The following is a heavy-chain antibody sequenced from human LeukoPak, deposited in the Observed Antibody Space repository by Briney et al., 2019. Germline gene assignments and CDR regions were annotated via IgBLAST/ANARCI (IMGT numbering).Heavy chain of an antibody. V-gene: IGHV4-38-2*01. D-gene: IGHD2-15*01. CDR3: ARQYCSGGSCYLYYFDY. CDR2: IYHSGST. J-gene: IGHJ4*02. CDR1: GYSISSGYY. Sequence: PSETLSLTCAVSGYSISSGYYWGWIRQPPGKGLEWIGSIYHSGSTYYNPSLKSRVTISVDTSKNQFSLKLSSVTAADTAVYYCARQYCSGGSCYLYYFDYWGQGTLVTVSS.